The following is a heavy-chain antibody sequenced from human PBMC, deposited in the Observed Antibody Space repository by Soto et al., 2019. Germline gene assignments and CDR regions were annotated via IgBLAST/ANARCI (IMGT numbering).Heavy chain of an antibody. CDR3: ARDKGRSPLDY. Sequence: EVQLVESGGGLVQPGGSLRLSCAASGFTFSSYSMNWARQAPGKGLEWISYISSSSRTIYYPDSVKGRFTISRDNAKNSLYLQRNSLRAEDPAVYYCARDKGRSPLDYWGQGTLVTVSS. CDR2: ISSSSRTI. V-gene: IGHV3-48*01. CDR1: GFTFSSYS. J-gene: IGHJ4*02. D-gene: IGHD2-15*01.